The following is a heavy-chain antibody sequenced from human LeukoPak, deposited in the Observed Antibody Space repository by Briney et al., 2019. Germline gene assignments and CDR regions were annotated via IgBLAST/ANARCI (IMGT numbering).Heavy chain of an antibody. Sequence: GASVKVSCKASGYTFTSCAMHWVRQAPGQRLEWMGWINAGNGNTKYSQKFQGRVTITRDTSASTAYMELSSLRSEDTAVYYCARMYSSSWYKANWFDPWGQGTLVTVSS. CDR3: ARMYSSSWYKANWFDP. D-gene: IGHD6-13*01. J-gene: IGHJ5*02. CDR1: GYTFTSCA. V-gene: IGHV1-3*01. CDR2: INAGNGNT.